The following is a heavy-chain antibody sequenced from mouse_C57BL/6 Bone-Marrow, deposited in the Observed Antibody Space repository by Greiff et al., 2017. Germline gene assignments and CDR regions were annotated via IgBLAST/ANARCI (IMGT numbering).Heavy chain of an antibody. CDR2: ISYDGSN. CDR1: GYSITSGYY. D-gene: IGHD1-2*01. J-gene: IGHJ3*01. V-gene: IGHV3-6*01. CDR3: AREATSFAY. Sequence: DVQLQESGPGLVKPSQSLSLTCSVTGYSITSGYYWNWIRQFPGNKLEWMGNISYDGSNNYNPSLKNRISITRDTSKNQFFLKLNSVTTEDTATYYCAREATSFAYWGQGTLVTVSA.